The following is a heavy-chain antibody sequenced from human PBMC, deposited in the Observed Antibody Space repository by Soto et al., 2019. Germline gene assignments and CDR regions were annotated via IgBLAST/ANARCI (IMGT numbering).Heavy chain of an antibody. CDR2: ISGSGGST. V-gene: IGHV3-23*01. CDR3: SKNSRGSYSFLVF. D-gene: IGHD1-26*01. CDR1: GFTFSSYA. Sequence: EVQLLESGGGLVQPGGSLRLSCAASGFTFSSYAMSWVRQAPGKGLEWVSAISGSGGSTYYADSVKGRFAISRDNSKNTLDLQMNSLRAEDTAVYYCSKNSRGSYSFLVFWGQGTLVTVSS. J-gene: IGHJ4*02.